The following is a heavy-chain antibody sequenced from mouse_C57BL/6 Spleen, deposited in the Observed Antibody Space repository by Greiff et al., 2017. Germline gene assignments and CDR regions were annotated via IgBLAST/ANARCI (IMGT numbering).Heavy chain of an antibody. V-gene: IGHV7-3*01. J-gene: IGHJ3*01. Sequence: EVQLVESGGGLVQPGGSLSLSCAASGFTFTDYYMSWVRQPPGKALEWLGFIRNKANGYTTEYSASVKGRFTISRDNSQSILYLQMNALRAEDSATYYCARYRAAQAAFAYWGQGTLVTVSA. CDR3: ARYRAAQAAFAY. CDR1: GFTFTDYY. CDR2: IRNKANGYTT. D-gene: IGHD3-2*02.